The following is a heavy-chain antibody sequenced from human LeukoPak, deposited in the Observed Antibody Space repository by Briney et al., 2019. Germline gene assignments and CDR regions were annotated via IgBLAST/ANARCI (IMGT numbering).Heavy chain of an antibody. V-gene: IGHV2-5*01. CDR2: IYWNDDK. CDR3: AHSIYYDFWSGLDY. Sequence: SGPTLVKPTQTLTLTCTFSGFSLSTSGVGVGWIRQPPGKALEWLALIYWNDDKRYSSSLKSRLTITKDTSKNQVVLAMTNMDPVDTATYYCAHSIYYDFWSGLDYWGQGTLVTVSS. J-gene: IGHJ4*02. D-gene: IGHD3-3*01. CDR1: GFSLSTSGVG.